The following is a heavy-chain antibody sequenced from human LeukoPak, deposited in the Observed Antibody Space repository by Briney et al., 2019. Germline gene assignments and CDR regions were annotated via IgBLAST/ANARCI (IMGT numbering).Heavy chain of an antibody. CDR1: GYSFTGYY. J-gene: IGHJ4*02. Sequence: ASVKVSCKASGYSFTGYYMHWVRQAPGQGLEWMGWINPKSGGTNCAQKFQGRVTMTRDTSISTAYMELSRLRSDDTAVYYCARSGMVTDFDYWGQGILVTVSS. V-gene: IGHV1-2*02. CDR3: ARSGMVTDFDY. D-gene: IGHD5-18*01. CDR2: INPKSGGT.